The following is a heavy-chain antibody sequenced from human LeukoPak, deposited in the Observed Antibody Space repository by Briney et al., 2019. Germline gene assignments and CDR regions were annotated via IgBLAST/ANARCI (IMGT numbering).Heavy chain of an antibody. CDR1: GFTFSSYA. J-gene: IGHJ4*02. CDR2: LSGRGRNT. V-gene: IGHV3-23*01. Sequence: GGSLRLSCAASGFTFSSYAMSWVRQAPGKGLEWVSVLSGRGRNTNYADSVKGRFTISRDNSKNTLFLQMNSLRADDTAVYYCARSIMGTTGLLDSWGQGTLVTVSS. D-gene: IGHD1-1*01. CDR3: ARSIMGTTGLLDS.